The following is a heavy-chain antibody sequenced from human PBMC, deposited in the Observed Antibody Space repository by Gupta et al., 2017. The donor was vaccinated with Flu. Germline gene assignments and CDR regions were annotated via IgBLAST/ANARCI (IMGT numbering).Heavy chain of an antibody. V-gene: IGHV1-69*01. Sequence: QVQLVQSGAEVKKPGSSVKVSCKASGGTFSSYAISWVRQAPGQGLEWMGGIIPIFGTANYAQKFQGRVTITADESTSTAYMELSSLRSEDTAVDYCASRIWQLEEIYYYYGMDVWGQGTTVTVSS. CDR3: ASRIWQLEEIYYYYGMDV. CDR2: IIPIFGTA. D-gene: IGHD6-6*01. J-gene: IGHJ6*02. CDR1: GGTFSSYA.